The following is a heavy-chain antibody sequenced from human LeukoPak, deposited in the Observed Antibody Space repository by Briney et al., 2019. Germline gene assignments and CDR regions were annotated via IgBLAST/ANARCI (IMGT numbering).Heavy chain of an antibody. D-gene: IGHD1-7*01. CDR3: ARVVDGYNWNYIHFDY. J-gene: IGHJ4*02. CDR1: GGPISSSSYS. Sequence: SETLSLTCTVSGGPISSSSYSWGWIRQPPGKGLEWIGSIYYSGSTYYNPSLKSRVTISVDTSKNQFSLKLSSVTAADTAVYYCARVVDGYNWNYIHFDYWGQGTLVTVSS. CDR2: IYYSGST. V-gene: IGHV4-39*07.